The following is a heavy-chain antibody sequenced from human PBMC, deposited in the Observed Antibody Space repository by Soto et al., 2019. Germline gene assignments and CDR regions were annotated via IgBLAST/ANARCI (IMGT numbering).Heavy chain of an antibody. J-gene: IGHJ3*01. CDR3: ASPRIYCSGGSCYSVAFDL. Sequence: PGGSLRLSCAASGFTFSSYSMNWVRQAPGKGLEWVSSISNSGSYIYYADLVKGRFTISRDNAKNSLYLQMNSLRADDTAVFFCASPRIYCSGGSCYSVAFDLWGHGKMVTVSS. V-gene: IGHV3-21*01. D-gene: IGHD2-15*01. CDR1: GFTFSSYS. CDR2: ISNSGSYI.